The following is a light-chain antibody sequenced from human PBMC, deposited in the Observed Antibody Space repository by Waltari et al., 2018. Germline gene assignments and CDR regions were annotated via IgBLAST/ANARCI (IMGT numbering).Light chain of an antibody. J-gene: IGLJ2*01. CDR2: EVD. Sequence: QSALTQPASLSGSPGQSITIPCTGTSLDVWYYNPFSWYQQHPGKAPKLLIYEVDKRPSGISNRFSGSKSGNTASLTISGLQAEDEADYYCCSYVRSVSFVFGGGTKLTVL. V-gene: IGLV2-23*02. CDR3: CSYVRSVSFV. CDR1: SLDVWYYNP.